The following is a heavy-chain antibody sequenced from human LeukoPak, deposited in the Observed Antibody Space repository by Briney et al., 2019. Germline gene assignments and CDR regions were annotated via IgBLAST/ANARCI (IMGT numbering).Heavy chain of an antibody. CDR2: ISFDGSNK. CDR3: TTDWTSSTWPFEH. D-gene: IGHD6-13*01. J-gene: IGHJ4*02. V-gene: IGHV3-30-3*01. Sequence: PGRSLRLSCAASAFTFYSYAMHWVRQAPGKGLEWVAIISFDGSNKYYADSVKGRFTISRDNSKNTLYLQMNSLRAEDTAVYFCTTDWTSSTWPFEHWGQGTLVTVSS. CDR1: AFTFYSYA.